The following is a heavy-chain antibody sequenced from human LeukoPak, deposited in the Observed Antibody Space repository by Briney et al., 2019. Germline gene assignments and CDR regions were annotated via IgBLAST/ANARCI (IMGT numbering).Heavy chain of an antibody. CDR1: GLTFSSYA. Sequence: GGSLRLSCAASGLTFSSYALHWVRQAPGKGLEWVAVIWYDGSNKYYADSVKGRFTISRDNSKNTMHLQMNSLRAEDTAVYYCARDISDIVVVVAASGDAFDIWGQGTMVTVSS. D-gene: IGHD2-15*01. CDR3: ARDISDIVVVVAASGDAFDI. CDR2: IWYDGSNK. J-gene: IGHJ3*02. V-gene: IGHV3-33*01.